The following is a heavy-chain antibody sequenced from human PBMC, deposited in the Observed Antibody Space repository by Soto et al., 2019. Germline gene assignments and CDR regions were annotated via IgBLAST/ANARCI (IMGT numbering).Heavy chain of an antibody. CDR2: IYHTGSS. J-gene: IGHJ4*02. Sequence: SETLSLTCTVSGVSISSGDFYWSWIRQPPGKGLEWVGYIYHTGSSQYHPSLRGRVAFSMDTSKNQFSLELRSVTAADTAMYYCARDVWDTTVDYYFDYWGQGSMVTVSS. CDR3: ARDVWDTTVDYYFDY. V-gene: IGHV4-30-4*01. CDR1: GVSISSGDFY. D-gene: IGHD4-17*01.